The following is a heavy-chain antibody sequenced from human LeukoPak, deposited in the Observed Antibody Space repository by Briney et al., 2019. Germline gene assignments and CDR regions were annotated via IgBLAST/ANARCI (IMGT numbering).Heavy chain of an antibody. CDR1: EFTFSRYS. J-gene: IGHJ5*02. V-gene: IGHV3-21*01. CDR2: ISSSSSYI. Sequence: SGGSLRLSCAASEFTFSRYSMNWVRPAPGKGLELVSSISSSSSYIYYADSVKGRFTISRDNAKNSLYLQMNSLRAENTAVYYCARDRWEQSTNWFDPWGQGTLVTVSS. D-gene: IGHD1-26*01. CDR3: ARDRWEQSTNWFDP.